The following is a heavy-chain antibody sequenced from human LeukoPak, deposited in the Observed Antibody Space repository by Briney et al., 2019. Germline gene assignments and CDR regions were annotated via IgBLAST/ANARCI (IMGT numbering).Heavy chain of an antibody. CDR1: GFTFSSYA. Sequence: GGSLRLSCAASGFTFSSYAMSRVRQAPGKGLEWVSAISGSGGSTYYADSVKGRFTISRDNSKKTLYLQMNSLRAEDMAVYYCAKESGYEYYYYYYMDVWGKGTTVTISS. V-gene: IGHV3-23*01. J-gene: IGHJ6*03. CDR2: ISGSGGST. D-gene: IGHD5-12*01. CDR3: AKESGYEYYYYYYMDV.